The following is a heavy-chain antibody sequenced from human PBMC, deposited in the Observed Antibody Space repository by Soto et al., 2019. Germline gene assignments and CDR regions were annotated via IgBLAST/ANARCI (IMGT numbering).Heavy chain of an antibody. V-gene: IGHV4-31*03. CDR3: ARGRPLQYQRRYYFDY. D-gene: IGHD4-4*01. J-gene: IGHJ4*02. Sequence: SETLSLTCTVSGGCIRSGGYYWSLIRQHPGKGLEWIWYIYYSGSTYYNPSLKSRVTISVDTSKNQFSLKLSSVTAAETAVYYCARGRPLQYQRRYYFDYWRQGTLVTVSS. CDR2: IYYSGST. CDR1: GGCIRSGGYY.